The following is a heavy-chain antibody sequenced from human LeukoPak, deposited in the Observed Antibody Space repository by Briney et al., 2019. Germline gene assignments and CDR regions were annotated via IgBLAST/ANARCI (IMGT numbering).Heavy chain of an antibody. CDR3: VREGYTHGHSLYYFDY. CDR1: GFSFSSYV. D-gene: IGHD1-1*01. CDR2: IGGEGGGI. V-gene: IGHV3-23*01. Sequence: GGSLRLSCAASGFSFSSYVMTWVRQAPGKGLEWVSVIGGEGGGIQYADSVKGRFAISRDNAKNLLYLQMSSLRVEDTAVYYCVREGYTHGHSLYYFDYWGQGALVTVSS. J-gene: IGHJ4*02.